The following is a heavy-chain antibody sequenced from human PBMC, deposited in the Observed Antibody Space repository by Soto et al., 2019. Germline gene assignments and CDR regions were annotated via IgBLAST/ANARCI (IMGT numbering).Heavy chain of an antibody. J-gene: IGHJ6*02. Sequence: PGGSLRLSCAASGFTFSSYDMHWVRQAPGKGLEWVAVIWYDGSNKYYADSVKGRFTISRDNSKNTLYLQVNSLRAEDTAVYYCARDRGSGSYYYYGADVWGQGTTVTVSS. CDR3: ARDRGSGSYYYYGADV. CDR1: GFTFSSYD. CDR2: IWYDGSNK. V-gene: IGHV3-33*01. D-gene: IGHD3-10*01.